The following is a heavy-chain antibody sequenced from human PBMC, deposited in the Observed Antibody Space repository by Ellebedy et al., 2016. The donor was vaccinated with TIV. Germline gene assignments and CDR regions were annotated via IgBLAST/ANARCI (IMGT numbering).Heavy chain of an antibody. J-gene: IGHJ4*02. CDR1: GASSASLS. CDR2: IYNNGNT. Sequence: MPSETLSLTCTVSGASSASLSWSWIRQPPGKGLEWIGYIYNNGNTKYSPSLKDRVTMSVDPSNNQFSLNVTSVTAADTAVYYCARGYHYTSGYPPGFDLWGLGALVTVTS. V-gene: IGHV4-59*11. CDR3: ARGYHYTSGYPPGFDL. D-gene: IGHD3-22*01.